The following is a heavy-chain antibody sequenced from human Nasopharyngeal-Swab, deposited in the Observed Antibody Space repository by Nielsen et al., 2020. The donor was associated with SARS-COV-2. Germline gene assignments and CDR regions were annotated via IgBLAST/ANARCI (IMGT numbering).Heavy chain of an antibody. CDR1: GDSVSSNSAA. CDR2: TYYTSTWYH. V-gene: IGHV6-1*01. D-gene: IGHD6-19*01. J-gene: IGHJ4*02. CDR3: ATEKWLGRRWVLD. Sequence: SETLSLTCAISGDSVSSNSAAWNWIRQSPSRGLEWLGRTYYTSTWYHDYAVSVKSRMTVNPDTSKNQFSLQLNSVSPEDTAVYYCATEKWLGRRWVLDWGQGTLVTVSS.